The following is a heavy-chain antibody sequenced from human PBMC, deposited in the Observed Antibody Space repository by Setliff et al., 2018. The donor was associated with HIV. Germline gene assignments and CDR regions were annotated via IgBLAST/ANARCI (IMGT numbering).Heavy chain of an antibody. Sequence: SVKVSCKASGVTFSTFAISWVRQAPGQGLEWMGQIVPIFGTPSYAQKFQGRVTITADESTNTAFMELGSLRSDDTAVYYCATDPQKGGYYYYYMDVWGKGTTVTVSS. CDR2: IVPIFGTP. D-gene: IGHD2-15*01. J-gene: IGHJ6*03. CDR1: GVTFSTFA. CDR3: ATDPQKGGYYYYYMDV. V-gene: IGHV1-69*13.